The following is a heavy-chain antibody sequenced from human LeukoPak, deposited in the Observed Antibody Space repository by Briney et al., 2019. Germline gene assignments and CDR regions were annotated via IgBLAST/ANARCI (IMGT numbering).Heavy chain of an antibody. J-gene: IGHJ6*02. V-gene: IGHV3-11*05. D-gene: IGHD2-2*01. CDR1: GFTFSDYY. Sequence: GSLRLSCAASGFTFSDYYMSWIRQAPGKGLEWVSDISSSSSYTNYADSVKGRFTISRDNAKNSLYLQMNSLRAEDTAVYYCARDFREVPAATYYYYYGMDVWGQGTTVTVSS. CDR3: ARDFREVPAATYYYYYGMDV. CDR2: ISSSSSYT.